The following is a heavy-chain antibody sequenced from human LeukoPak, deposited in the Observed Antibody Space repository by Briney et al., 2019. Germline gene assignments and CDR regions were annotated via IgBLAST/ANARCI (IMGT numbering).Heavy chain of an antibody. V-gene: IGHV3-21*01. CDR2: ISSSSSYI. D-gene: IGHD6-19*01. CDR1: GFTFSSYS. J-gene: IGHJ4*02. Sequence: GGSLRLSCAASGFTFSSYSMNWVRQAPGKGLEWVSSISSSSSYIYYADSVKGRFTVSRDNAKNSLYLQMNSLRAEDTAVYYCARDSSGWSVNFDYWVQGTLVTVSS. CDR3: ARDSSGWSVNFDY.